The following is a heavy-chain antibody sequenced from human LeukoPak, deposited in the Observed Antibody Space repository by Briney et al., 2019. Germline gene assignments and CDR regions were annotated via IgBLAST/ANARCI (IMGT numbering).Heavy chain of an antibody. D-gene: IGHD5-12*01. CDR1: GFTFSSYG. J-gene: IGHJ4*02. CDR2: ISYDGSNK. Sequence: PGGSLRLSCAASGFTFSSYGMHWVRQAPGKGLEWVAVISYDGSNKYYADSVKGRFTISRDNSKNTLYLQMNSLRAEDTAVYYCAKDGGAYSGYGYWGQGTLVTVSS. V-gene: IGHV3-30*18. CDR3: AKDGGAYSGYGY.